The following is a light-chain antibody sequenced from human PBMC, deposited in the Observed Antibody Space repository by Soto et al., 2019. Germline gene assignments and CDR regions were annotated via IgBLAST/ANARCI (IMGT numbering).Light chain of an antibody. J-gene: IGLJ3*02. CDR1: SSDVGGYNY. V-gene: IGLV2-14*01. Sequence: QAVVTQPASVSGSPGQSITISCTGTSSDVGGYNYVSWFQQHPGKAPKLMIYDVSNRPSGVSNRFSGSKSGSTASLTISGLQAEDEADYYCSSYTSSSTWVFGGGTKLTVL. CDR3: SSYTSSSTWV. CDR2: DVS.